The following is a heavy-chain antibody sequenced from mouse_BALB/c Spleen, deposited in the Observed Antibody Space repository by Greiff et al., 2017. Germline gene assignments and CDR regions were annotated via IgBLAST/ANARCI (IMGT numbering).Heavy chain of an antibody. CDR3: AACDGIDY. V-gene: IGHV14-3*02. CDR2: IDPANGNT. J-gene: IGHJ2*01. Sequence: VQLQQSGAELVKPGASVKLSCTASGFNIKDTYMHWVKQRPEQGLEWIGRIDPANGNTKYDPKFQGKATITADTSSNTAYLQLSSLTSEDTAVYYCAACDGIDYWGHGTTLTVSS. D-gene: IGHD1-1*01. CDR1: GFNIKDTY.